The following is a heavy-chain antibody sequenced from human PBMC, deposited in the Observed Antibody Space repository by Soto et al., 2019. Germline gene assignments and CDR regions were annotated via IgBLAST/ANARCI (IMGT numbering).Heavy chain of an antibody. Sequence: GGSLRLSCAASGFTFSSYAMHWVRQAPGKGLEWVAVISYDGSNKYYADSVKGRFTISRDNSKNTLYLQMNSLRAEDTAVYYCARDMITMIVVPGAFDTWGQGTMVTVSS. J-gene: IGHJ3*02. CDR1: GFTFSSYA. CDR2: ISYDGSNK. V-gene: IGHV3-30-3*01. D-gene: IGHD3-22*01. CDR3: ARDMITMIVVPGAFDT.